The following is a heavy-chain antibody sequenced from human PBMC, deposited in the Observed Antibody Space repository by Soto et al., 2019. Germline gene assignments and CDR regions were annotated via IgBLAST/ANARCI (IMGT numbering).Heavy chain of an antibody. V-gene: IGHV4-39*01. D-gene: IGHD3-9*01. J-gene: IGHJ6*02. CDR2: IYYSGST. Sequence: PSETLSLTCSVSGGSISSRSYYWGWIRHPPGKGLEWIGNIYYSGSTYYNPSLKSRVTISVDTSKNQFSLKLSSVTAADTAVYYCARHERHYDILTGGDYYYYGMDVWGQGTTVTVSS. CDR3: ARHERHYDILTGGDYYYYGMDV. CDR1: GGSISSRSYY.